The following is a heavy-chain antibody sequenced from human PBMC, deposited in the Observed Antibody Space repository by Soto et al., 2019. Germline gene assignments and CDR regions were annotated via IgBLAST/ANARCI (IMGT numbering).Heavy chain of an antibody. J-gene: IGHJ4*02. Sequence: SESLSLTCTVSGGSISSGDYYWSWIRQHPGKGLEWIGYIYYSGSTYYNPSLKSRVTISVDTSKNQFSLKLSSVTAADTAVYYCARCYYDSSGYYYIDYWGQGTLVTVS. CDR1: GGSISSGDYY. D-gene: IGHD3-22*01. CDR3: ARCYYDSSGYYYIDY. CDR2: IYYSGST. V-gene: IGHV4-30-4*01.